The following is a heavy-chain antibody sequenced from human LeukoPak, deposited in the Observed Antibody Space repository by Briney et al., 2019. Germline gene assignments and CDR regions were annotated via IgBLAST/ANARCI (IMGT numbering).Heavy chain of an antibody. CDR3: ARRPGSNGYDPWFDP. J-gene: IGHJ5*02. CDR2: IYYSGST. Sequence: SETLSLTCTVSGGSISSYCWSWIRQPPGKGLEWIGYIYYSGSTNYNPSLKSRVTISVDTSKNQFSLKLSSVTAADTAVYYCARRPGSNGYDPWFDPWAREPWSPSPQ. V-gene: IGHV4-59*01. D-gene: IGHD3-22*01. CDR1: GGSISSYC.